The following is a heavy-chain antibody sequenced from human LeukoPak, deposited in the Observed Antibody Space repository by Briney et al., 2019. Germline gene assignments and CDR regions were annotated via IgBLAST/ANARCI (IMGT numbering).Heavy chain of an antibody. CDR2: INGNGGST. CDR1: GYTFTSYY. D-gene: IGHD1-26*01. Sequence: ASVKVSCKSTGYTFTSYYMHGVRQATGQGLEWMGIINGNGGSTRYAQKLQGRVTMTVDMSTSTVYMELNSLRSVDTAVYYCARDALYSYSPPGDYWGQGTLVTVSS. J-gene: IGHJ4*02. V-gene: IGHV1-46*04. CDR3: ARDALYSYSPPGDY.